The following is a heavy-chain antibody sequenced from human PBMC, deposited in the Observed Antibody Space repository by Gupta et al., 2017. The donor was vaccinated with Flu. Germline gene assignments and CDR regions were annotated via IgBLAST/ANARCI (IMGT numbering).Heavy chain of an antibody. CDR2: IKDKPNGYGT. CDR3: ARVPAFGNYPDF. CDR1: SDNY. D-gene: IGHD1-7*01. J-gene: IGHJ4*02. Sequence: SDNYMEWVRQAPGKGLEWVGLIKDKPNGYGTEYAASAKGRFTISRDDSKNSLYRQMSSLTIEDTAVYYCARVPAFGNYPDFWGQGTLGTVSS. V-gene: IGHV3-72*01.